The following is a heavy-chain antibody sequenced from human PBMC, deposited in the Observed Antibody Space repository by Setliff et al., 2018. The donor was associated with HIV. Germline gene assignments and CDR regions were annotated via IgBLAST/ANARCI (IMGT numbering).Heavy chain of an antibody. CDR3: ARQPYYDSSGYFFDY. V-gene: IGHV1-69*13. CDR1: GGTFRSHE. J-gene: IGHJ4*02. Sequence: SVKVSCKASGGTFRSHEISWVRQAPGQGLEWMGGIVPILNTGNYAPKFQGRVTITADESTNTAYMELNSLRSDDAAVYYCARQPYYDSSGYFFDYWGQGTQVTVSS. D-gene: IGHD3-22*01. CDR2: IVPILNTG.